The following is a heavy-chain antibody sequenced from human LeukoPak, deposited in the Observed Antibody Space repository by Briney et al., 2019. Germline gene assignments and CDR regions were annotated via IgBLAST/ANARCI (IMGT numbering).Heavy chain of an antibody. CDR2: IIPIFGTA. Sequence: SVKVSCKASGGTFSNYAISWVRQAPGQGLEWMGGIIPIFGTANYAQKFQGRVTITADESTSTAYMELSSLRSEDTAVYYCARSPREYCSSTSCYLNWFDPWGQGTLVTVSS. V-gene: IGHV1-69*13. D-gene: IGHD2-2*01. CDR3: ARSPREYCSSTSCYLNWFDP. J-gene: IGHJ5*02. CDR1: GGTFSNYA.